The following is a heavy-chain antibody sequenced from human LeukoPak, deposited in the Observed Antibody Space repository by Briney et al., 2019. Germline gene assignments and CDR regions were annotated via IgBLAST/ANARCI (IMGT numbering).Heavy chain of an antibody. V-gene: IGHV1-18*01. CDR2: ISAYNGNT. Sequence: ASVKVSCXASGYTFTSYGISWVRQAPGQGLEWMGWISAYNGNTNYAQKLQGRVTMTTDTSTSTAYMELRSLRSDDTAVYYCARATYDTPPQDYWGQGTLVTVSS. D-gene: IGHD3-9*01. J-gene: IGHJ4*02. CDR1: GYTFTSYG. CDR3: ARATYDTPPQDY.